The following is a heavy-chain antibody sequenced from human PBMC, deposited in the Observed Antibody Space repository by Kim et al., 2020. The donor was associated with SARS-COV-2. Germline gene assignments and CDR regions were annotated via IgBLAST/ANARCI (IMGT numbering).Heavy chain of an antibody. J-gene: IGHJ4*02. CDR1: GYTFTTFA. CDR3: ARAPYCSTGGCYSLGWPIDY. V-gene: IGHV1-3*01. CDR2: INVGNGDT. D-gene: IGHD2-15*01. Sequence: ASVKVSCKASGYTFTTFAIHWVRQAPGQRLEWMGWINVGNGDTKYSQNFQGRVTITRDTSASTAYMELSSLRSEDTAVFYCARAPYCSTGGCYSLGWPIDYWGRVTLVTVSS.